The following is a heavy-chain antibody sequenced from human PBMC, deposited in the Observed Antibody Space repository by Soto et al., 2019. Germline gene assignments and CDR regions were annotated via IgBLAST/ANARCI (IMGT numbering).Heavy chain of an antibody. V-gene: IGHV4-59*08. J-gene: IGHJ6*02. CDR3: ARSMAGTRYYYYGMDV. Sequence: PSETLSLTCTVSGGSISSYYLSWIRQPPGKGLEWIGYIYYSGSTNYNPSLKSRVTISVDTSKNQFSLKLSSVTAADTAVYYCARSMAGTRYYYYGMDVWGQGTTVTVS. CDR2: IYYSGST. CDR1: GGSISSYY. D-gene: IGHD6-19*01.